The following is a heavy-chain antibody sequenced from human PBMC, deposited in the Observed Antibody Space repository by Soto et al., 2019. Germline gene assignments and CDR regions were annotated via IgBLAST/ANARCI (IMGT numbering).Heavy chain of an antibody. CDR1: GFTFNYYG. CDR3: AESASEAYDLVAD. CDR2: ISYDGGTI. Sequence: QVQLVESGGGVVQPGKSLRLSCATSGFTFNYYGFHWVRQAPGKVLEWVAVISYDGGTIYYADAVKGRFTISRDDSKDTVFLQMDGVRLKDTGFYDRAESASEAYDLVADWGQGTLVTVSS. J-gene: IGHJ4*02. V-gene: IGHV3-30*03. D-gene: IGHD5-12*01.